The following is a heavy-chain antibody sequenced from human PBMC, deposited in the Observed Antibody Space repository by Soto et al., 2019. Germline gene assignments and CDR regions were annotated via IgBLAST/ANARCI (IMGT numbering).Heavy chain of an antibody. CDR2: INPSGGST. Sequence: ASVKVSCKASGYTFTSYYMHWVRQAPGQGLEWMGIINPSGGSTSYAQKFQGRVTMTRDTSTSTVYMELSSLRSEDTAVYYCARVEGYCSSTSCYESWFDPWGQGTLVTVSS. V-gene: IGHV1-46*03. CDR1: GYTFTSYY. J-gene: IGHJ5*02. D-gene: IGHD2-2*01. CDR3: ARVEGYCSSTSCYESWFDP.